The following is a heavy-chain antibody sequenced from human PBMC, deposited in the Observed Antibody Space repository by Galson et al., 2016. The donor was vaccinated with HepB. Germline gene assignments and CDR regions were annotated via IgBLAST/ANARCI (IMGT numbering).Heavy chain of an antibody. CDR3: ARDHGGYNSMDY. CDR1: GFTFSSYW. CDR2: IRGNGGAP. V-gene: IGHV3-74*01. J-gene: IGHJ4*02. D-gene: IGHD5-24*01. Sequence: SLRLSCAASGFTFSSYWMHWVRQAPGKGLVWVSRIRGNGGAPSYADSVRGRFTIFRDNAKNTLYLQMNSLRVEDTAVYYCARDHGGYNSMDYWGQGTLVTVSS.